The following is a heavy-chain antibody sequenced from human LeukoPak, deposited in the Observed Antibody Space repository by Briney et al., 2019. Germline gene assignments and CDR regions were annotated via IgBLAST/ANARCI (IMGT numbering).Heavy chain of an antibody. CDR3: ARDATPPWYSSSSWAFDI. D-gene: IGHD6-6*01. Sequence: GGSLRLSCVASGFSFERHSMNWVRQVPGRGLEWVSSIATGTGSVSTFTFYADSVKGRFTISRDNAKNSLYLQMNSLRAEDTAVYYCARDATPPWYSSSSWAFDIWGQGTMVTVSS. CDR1: GFSFERHS. CDR2: IATGTGSVSTFT. V-gene: IGHV3-21*01. J-gene: IGHJ3*02.